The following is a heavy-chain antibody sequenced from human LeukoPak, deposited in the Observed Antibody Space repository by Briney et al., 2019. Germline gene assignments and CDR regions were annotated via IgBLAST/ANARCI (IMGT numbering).Heavy chain of an antibody. CDR1: GGSSSGYY. Sequence: SETLSLTCAVYGGSSSGYYWSWIRQPPGKGLEWIGEINHSGSTNYNPSPKSRVTISVDTSKNQFSLKLSSVTAADTAVYYCARLDYYYYAMDVWGKGTTVTVSP. V-gene: IGHV4-34*01. CDR3: ARLDYYYYAMDV. CDR2: INHSGST. J-gene: IGHJ6*04.